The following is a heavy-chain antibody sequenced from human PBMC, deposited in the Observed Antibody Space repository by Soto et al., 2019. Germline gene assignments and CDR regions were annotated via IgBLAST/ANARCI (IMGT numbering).Heavy chain of an antibody. V-gene: IGHV2-5*02. CDR2: IYWDEDK. CDR3: AHEGGRGAGMDV. D-gene: IGHD2-15*01. CDR1: GFSFISSGVG. Sequence: QITLKEAGPTLVKPTQTLTLTCTFSGFSFISSGVGVGWIRQPPGRALEWLALIYWDEDKRYSPSLKGRVTITKDSSTNDGFLTMTNVNPADPGTSYFAHEGGRGAGMDVLGQGNTFTVSP. J-gene: IGHJ6*01.